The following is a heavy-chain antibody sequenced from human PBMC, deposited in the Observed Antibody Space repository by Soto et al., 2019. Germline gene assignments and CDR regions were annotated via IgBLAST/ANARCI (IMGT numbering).Heavy chain of an antibody. Sequence: EASVKVSCKASGYTFTSYGISWVRQAPGQGLEWMGWISAYNGNTNYAQKLQGRVTMTTDTPTSTAYMELRSLRSDDTAVYYCAQLNSSSGWYWFDPWGQGTLVTVSS. V-gene: IGHV1-18*01. CDR1: GYTFTSYG. CDR3: AQLNSSSGWYWFDP. D-gene: IGHD6-19*01. J-gene: IGHJ5*02. CDR2: ISAYNGNT.